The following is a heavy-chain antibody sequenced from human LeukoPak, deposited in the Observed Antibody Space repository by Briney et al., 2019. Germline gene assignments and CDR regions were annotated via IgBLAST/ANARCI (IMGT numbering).Heavy chain of an antibody. CDR2: IYYSGST. V-gene: IGHV4-39*07. Sequence: KASETLSLTCTVSGGSISSSSYYWGWIRQPPGKGLEWIGSIYYSGSTYYNPSLKSRVTISVDTSKNQFSLKLSSVTAADTAVYYCARGDYGDFYYYYYMDVWGKGTTVTVSS. CDR1: GGSISSSSYY. D-gene: IGHD4-17*01. J-gene: IGHJ6*03. CDR3: ARGDYGDFYYYYYMDV.